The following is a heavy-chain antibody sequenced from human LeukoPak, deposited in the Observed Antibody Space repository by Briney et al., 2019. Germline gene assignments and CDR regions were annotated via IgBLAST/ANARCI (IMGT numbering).Heavy chain of an antibody. CDR2: ISYDGSNK. Sequence: GGSPRLSCAASGFTFSSYGMHWVRQAPGKGLEWVAVISYDGSNKYYADSVKGRFTISRDNSKNTLYLQMNSLRAEDTAVYYCAKELPPILTGISEGMDVWGQGTTVTVSS. J-gene: IGHJ6*02. V-gene: IGHV3-30*18. D-gene: IGHD3-9*01. CDR1: GFTFSSYG. CDR3: AKELPPILTGISEGMDV.